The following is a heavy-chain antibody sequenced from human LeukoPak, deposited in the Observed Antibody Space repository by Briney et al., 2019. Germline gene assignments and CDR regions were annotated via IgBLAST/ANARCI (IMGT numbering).Heavy chain of an antibody. CDR2: INPNSDGT. Sequence: ASVKVSCKAFGYTFTDYFIHWVRHAPGQGLEWMGWINPNSDGTNYAQKFQGRVTMTRDTSISTAYLELSGLRPDDTAVYYCARSQFRTSNSGAWGFRPWGQGTLVTVSS. CDR1: GYTFTDYF. V-gene: IGHV1-2*02. J-gene: IGHJ5*02. D-gene: IGHD6-13*01. CDR3: ARSQFRTSNSGAWGFRP.